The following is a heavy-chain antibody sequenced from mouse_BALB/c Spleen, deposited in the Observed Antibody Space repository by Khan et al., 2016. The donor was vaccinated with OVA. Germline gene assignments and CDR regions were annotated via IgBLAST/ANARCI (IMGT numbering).Heavy chain of an antibody. Sequence: VQLQQSGTVLARPGASVKMSCKASGYTFTSYWMHWVKQRPGQGLKWIGAIYPGNSDTNYNQKFKGKAKLTAVTSTSTAYMELNSLTNEDSAVYYCTRNGYGNYESWDYWGQGTTLTVSS. D-gene: IGHD2-1*01. V-gene: IGHV1-5*01. CDR3: TRNGYGNYESWDY. CDR1: GYTFTSYW. J-gene: IGHJ2*01. CDR2: IYPGNSDT.